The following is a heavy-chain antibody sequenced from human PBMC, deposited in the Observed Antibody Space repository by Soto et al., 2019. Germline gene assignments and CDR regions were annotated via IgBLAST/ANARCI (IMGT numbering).Heavy chain of an antibody. CDR2: IIPIFGTA. Sequence: QVQLVQSGAEVKKPGSSVKVSCKASGGTFSSYAISWVRQAPGQGLEWMGGIIPIFGTANYAQKFQGRVTITADESTSTAYMELSSLRSDDTAVYYCASGVLVPAAPESYYYYGMDVWGQGTTVTVSS. CDR3: ASGVLVPAAPESYYYYGMDV. J-gene: IGHJ6*02. D-gene: IGHD2-2*01. V-gene: IGHV1-69*12. CDR1: GGTFSSYA.